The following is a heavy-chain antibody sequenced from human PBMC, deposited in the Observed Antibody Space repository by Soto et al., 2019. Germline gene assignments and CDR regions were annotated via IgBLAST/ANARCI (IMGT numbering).Heavy chain of an antibody. D-gene: IGHD3-10*01. Sequence: GGSLRLSCAVSGVPVSSNYMTWVRQAPGKGLEWVSVIYNDGSTYYADSVRARFTISRDDSENTLYLQMNSLRAEDTAVYYCARDPVYYGSGSYFLDYWGQGTPVTVSS. CDR3: ARDPVYYGSGSYFLDY. CDR2: IYNDGST. J-gene: IGHJ4*02. CDR1: GVPVSSNY. V-gene: IGHV3-66*01.